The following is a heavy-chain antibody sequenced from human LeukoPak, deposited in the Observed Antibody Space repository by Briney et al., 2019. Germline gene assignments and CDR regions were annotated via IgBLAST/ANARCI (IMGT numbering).Heavy chain of an antibody. Sequence: PGGSLRLSCAASGFTFSNYAMTWVRQAPGKGLEWVSGISGSGGSTFYADSVKGRFTISRDNAKNSQYLQMTSLRAEDTAVYYCARSSGSYRPFDSWGQGTLVTVSS. V-gene: IGHV3-23*01. J-gene: IGHJ4*02. CDR1: GFTFSNYA. CDR2: ISGSGGST. CDR3: ARSSGSYRPFDS. D-gene: IGHD3-22*01.